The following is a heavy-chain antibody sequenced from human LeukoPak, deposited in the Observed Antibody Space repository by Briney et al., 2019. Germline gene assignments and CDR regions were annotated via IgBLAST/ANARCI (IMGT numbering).Heavy chain of an antibody. V-gene: IGHV4-38-2*02. Sequence: PSETLSLTCIVSGYSISSGYYWDCIRQPPGWRLEGIGSVYHSGGTYYNPSLKSRVTISLDTSKNQFSLKLSSVTAADTAVYYCARDLGVGSGTFDYWGQGTLVTVSS. D-gene: IGHD2-15*01. CDR2: VYHSGGT. J-gene: IGHJ4*02. CDR1: GYSISSGYY. CDR3: ARDLGVGSGTFDY.